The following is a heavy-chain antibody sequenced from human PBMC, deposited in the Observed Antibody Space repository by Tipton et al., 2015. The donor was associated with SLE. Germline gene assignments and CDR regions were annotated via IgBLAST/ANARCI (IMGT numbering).Heavy chain of an antibody. Sequence: SLRLSCAASGFNFSDYYMDWVRQAPGKGLEWVSSISSSSSYLYYADSMKGRFTITRDNAKNSLYLQMNSLRAEDTAVYYCARMVQGVPLLFVPWGQGTLVTFDS. CDR1: GFNFSDYY. J-gene: IGHJ5*02. CDR2: ISSSSSYL. V-gene: IGHV3-21*03. D-gene: IGHD3-10*01. CDR3: ARMVQGVPLLFVP.